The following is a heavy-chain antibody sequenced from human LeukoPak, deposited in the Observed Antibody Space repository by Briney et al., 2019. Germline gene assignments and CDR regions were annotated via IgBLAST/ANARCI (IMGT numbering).Heavy chain of an antibody. Sequence: SETLSLTCTVSGGSISSSSYYWGWIRQPPGKGLEWIGYIYYSGSTNYNPSLKSRVTISVDTSKNQFSLKLSSVTAADTAVYYCARGQVVATGNLFDPWGQGTLVTVSS. J-gene: IGHJ5*02. V-gene: IGHV4-61*05. CDR3: ARGQVVATGNLFDP. D-gene: IGHD5-12*01. CDR2: IYYSGST. CDR1: GGSISSSSYY.